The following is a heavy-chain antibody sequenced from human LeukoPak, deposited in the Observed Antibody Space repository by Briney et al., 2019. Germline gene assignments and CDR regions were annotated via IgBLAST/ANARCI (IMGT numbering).Heavy chain of an antibody. Sequence: GGSLRLSCAASGFTFSNAWMSWVRQAPGKGLEWVGRIKSKTDGGTTDYAAPVKGRFTISRDGSKNTLYLQMNSLKTEDTAVYYCTTLLWFGELLYHFDYWGQGTLVTVSS. V-gene: IGHV3-15*01. D-gene: IGHD3-10*01. CDR3: TTLLWFGELLYHFDY. J-gene: IGHJ4*02. CDR2: IKSKTDGGTT. CDR1: GFTFSNAW.